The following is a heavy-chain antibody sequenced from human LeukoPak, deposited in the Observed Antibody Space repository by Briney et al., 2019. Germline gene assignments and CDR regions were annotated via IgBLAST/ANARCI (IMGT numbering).Heavy chain of an antibody. D-gene: IGHD1-1*01. J-gene: IGHJ4*02. Sequence: PSETLSLACTVPGGSISSSSYYSGWIRQPPGKGLEWIVSIYYSGSTYYNPSLKSRVTISVDTSKNQFSLKLSAVTAADTAVYYCARLSWNDVGRIFDYWGQGTLVTVSS. CDR2: IYYSGST. CDR3: ARLSWNDVGRIFDY. V-gene: IGHV4-39*01. CDR1: GGSISSSSYY.